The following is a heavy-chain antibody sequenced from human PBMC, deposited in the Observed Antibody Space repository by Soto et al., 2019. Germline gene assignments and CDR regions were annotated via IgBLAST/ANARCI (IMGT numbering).Heavy chain of an antibody. J-gene: IGHJ6*02. V-gene: IGHV3-23*01. CDR1: GFTFSSYA. CDR3: AKDQGSGPTHHCYYYYGMDV. CDR2: ISGSGGST. D-gene: IGHD2-15*01. Sequence: GGSLRLSCAASGFTFSSYAMSWVRQAPGKGLEWVSAISGSGGSTYYADSVKGRFTISRDNSKNTLYLQMNSLRAEDTAVYYCAKDQGSGPTHHCYYYYGMDVWGQGTTVTVSS.